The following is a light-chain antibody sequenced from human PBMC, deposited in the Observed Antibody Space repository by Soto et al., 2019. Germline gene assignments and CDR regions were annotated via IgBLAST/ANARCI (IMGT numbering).Light chain of an antibody. J-gene: IGKJ3*01. CDR3: QKFNNYPLS. CDR1: QSVSTR. V-gene: IGKV1-5*02. Sequence: DIQMTQSPSSLSASVGDRVTIICRASQSVSTRLAWYQQKPGKAPKVLIYDASSWAGGVPSRFTGSGSGTEFTLTISSLQPEDVATYYCQKFNNYPLSFGPGTKVEI. CDR2: DAS.